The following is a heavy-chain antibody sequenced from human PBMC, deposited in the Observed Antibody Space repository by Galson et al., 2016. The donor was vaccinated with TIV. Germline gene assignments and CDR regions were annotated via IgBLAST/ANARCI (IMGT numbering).Heavy chain of an antibody. CDR3: AKEGYSYRLS. CDR2: VYPSGNT. Sequence: ETLSLTCTVSGGSVTSSHWSWIRQPAGKGLEWIGRVYPSGNTNYSPSPKSRVTMSLDTSKNQFSLNLMSVTAADTAVYYCAKEGYSYRLSWGQGILVTVSS. CDR1: GGSVTSSH. D-gene: IGHD5-18*01. V-gene: IGHV4-4*07. J-gene: IGHJ4*02.